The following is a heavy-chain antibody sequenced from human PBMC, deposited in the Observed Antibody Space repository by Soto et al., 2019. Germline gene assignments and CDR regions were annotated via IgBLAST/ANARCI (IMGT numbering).Heavy chain of an antibody. J-gene: IGHJ6*02. D-gene: IGHD3-10*01. CDR3: ARSSGYYGSGSYYYYYYGMDV. V-gene: IGHV1-69*13. CDR2: IIPIFGTA. CDR1: GGTFSSYA. Sequence: SVKVSCKASGGTFSSYAISWVRQAPGQGLEWMGGIIPIFGTANYAQKFQGRVTITADESTSTAYMELSSLRSEDTAVYYCARSSGYYGSGSYYYYYYGMDVWGQGTTVTVSS.